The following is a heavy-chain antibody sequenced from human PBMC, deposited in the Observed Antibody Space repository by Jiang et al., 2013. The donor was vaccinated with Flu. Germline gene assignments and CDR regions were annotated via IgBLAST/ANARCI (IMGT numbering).Heavy chain of an antibody. CDR3: AKWPYVSGYGMDV. D-gene: IGHD3-10*01. J-gene: IGHJ6*02. CDR2: ISGSGGST. CDR1: GFTFSSYA. V-gene: IGHV3-23*01. Sequence: QLLESGGGLVQPGGSLRLSCAASGFTFSSYAMSWVRQVPGKGLEWVSAISGSGGSTYYADSVKGRFTISRDNSKNTLYLQMNSLRAEDTAVYYCAKWPYVSGYGMDVWGQGTTVTVSS.